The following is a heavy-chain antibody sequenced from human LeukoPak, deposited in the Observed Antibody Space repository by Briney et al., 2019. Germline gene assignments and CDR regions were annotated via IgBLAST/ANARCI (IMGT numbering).Heavy chain of an antibody. CDR3: ARYYYDSSGPKIYYYYYMDV. J-gene: IGHJ6*03. CDR1: GYTFTSYG. D-gene: IGHD3-22*01. V-gene: IGHV1-18*01. CDR2: ISAYNGNT. Sequence: ASVTVSCKASGYTFTSYGISWVRQAPGQGLEWMGWISAYNGNTNYAQKLQGRVTMTTDTSTSTAYMELRSLRSDDTAVYYCARYYYDSSGPKIYYYYYMDVWGKGTTVTVSS.